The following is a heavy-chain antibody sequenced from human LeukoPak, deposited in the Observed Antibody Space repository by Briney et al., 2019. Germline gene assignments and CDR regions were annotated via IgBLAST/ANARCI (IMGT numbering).Heavy chain of an antibody. Sequence: SSETLSLTCAVYGGSFSGYYWSWIHQPPGKGLEWIGEINHSGSTNYNPSLKSRVTISVDTSKNQFSLKLSSVTAADTAVYYCARTFPTIFGVVIMYFDYWGQGTLVTVSS. D-gene: IGHD3-3*01. CDR2: INHSGST. V-gene: IGHV4-34*01. J-gene: IGHJ4*02. CDR3: ARTFPTIFGVVIMYFDY. CDR1: GGSFSGYY.